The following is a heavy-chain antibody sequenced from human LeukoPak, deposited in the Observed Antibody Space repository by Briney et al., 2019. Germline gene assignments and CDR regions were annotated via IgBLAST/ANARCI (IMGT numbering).Heavy chain of an antibody. CDR3: ARILPTAGTGAFDI. CDR2: IYYSGST. CDR1: GASVSSYF. V-gene: IGHV4-59*02. Sequence: SETLSLTCTVSGASVSSYFWSWIRQPPGRGREWIGYIYYSGSTNYNPSFKSRVTISLDTSNYQFSLRLGSVTAADTALYYCARILPTAGTGAFDIWGQGTMVTVSS. J-gene: IGHJ3*02. D-gene: IGHD6-13*01.